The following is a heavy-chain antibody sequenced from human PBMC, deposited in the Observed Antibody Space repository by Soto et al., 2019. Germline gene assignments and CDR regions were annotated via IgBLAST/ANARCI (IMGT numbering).Heavy chain of an antibody. CDR2: TNPDSGAT. V-gene: IGHV1-2*02. CDR3: ARGDYGNGGYPFPYFDY. J-gene: IGHJ4*02. D-gene: IGHD3-22*01. CDR1: GYSFTGSY. Sequence: GASVKVSCKASGYSFTGSYIHWVRQAPGQGLEWMGWTNPDSGATNYAQNFQGRVTLTSDTSISTASMDLTSLTSDDTAVYYCARGDYGNGGYPFPYFDYWGQGTLVTVSS.